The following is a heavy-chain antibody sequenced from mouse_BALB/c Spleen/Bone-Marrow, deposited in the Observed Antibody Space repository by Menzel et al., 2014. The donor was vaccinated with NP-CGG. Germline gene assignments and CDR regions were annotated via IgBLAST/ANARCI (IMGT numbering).Heavy chain of an antibody. V-gene: IGHV5-12-2*01. D-gene: IGHD3-1*01. Sequence: EVKLVESGGGLVQPGGSLKLSCAASGFTFSSYTMSWVRQTPEKRLEWVAYISNGGGSTYYPDTVKGRFTISRDNAKNTLYRQMSSLKSEDTAMYYCARHVGNPYAMDYWGQGTSVTVSS. J-gene: IGHJ4*01. CDR2: ISNGGGST. CDR1: GFTFSSYT. CDR3: ARHVGNPYAMDY.